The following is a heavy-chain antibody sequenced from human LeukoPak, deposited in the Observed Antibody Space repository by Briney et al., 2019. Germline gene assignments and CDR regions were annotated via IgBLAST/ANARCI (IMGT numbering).Heavy chain of an antibody. V-gene: IGHV4-39*01. D-gene: IGHD3-16*01. J-gene: IGHJ3*02. CDR3: ASPEYVPSASFAFDI. CDR2: IYYSGGT. Sequence: PSETLSLTCTVSGGSVSSSSYYWGWIRQPPGKGLEWIGSIYYSGGTYYNPSLKSRVTISVDTSKNQFSLKLSSVTAADTAVYYCASPEYVPSASFAFDIWGQGTMVTVSS. CDR1: GGSVSSSSYY.